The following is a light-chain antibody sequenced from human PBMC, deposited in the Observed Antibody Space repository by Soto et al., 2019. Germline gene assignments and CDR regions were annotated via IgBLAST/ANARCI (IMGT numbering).Light chain of an antibody. CDR1: QSISSW. J-gene: IGKJ4*01. V-gene: IGKV1-5*03. CDR2: KAS. CDR3: RQADSFPLT. Sequence: DLQMTQSPSTLSASVGDRVTITCRASQSISSWLAWYQQKPGKAPKLLIYKASSLESGVPSRFSGIGSGTDFTLTINSLQPEDFATYYCRQADSFPLTFGGGTKVDIK.